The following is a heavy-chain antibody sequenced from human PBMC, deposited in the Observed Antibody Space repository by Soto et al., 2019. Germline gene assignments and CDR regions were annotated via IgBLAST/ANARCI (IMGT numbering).Heavy chain of an antibody. D-gene: IGHD6-19*01. CDR3: ARAVAVPADFDY. V-gene: IGHV1-3*05. CDR1: GYTFTGYA. Sequence: QVQLVQSGAEEKKSGASVKVSCKASGYTFTGYAMHWVRQAPGQRLEWMGWINAGNGNTKYSQKFQGRVTITRDTPARTAYMELSSLRSEDTAVYYCARAVAVPADFDYWGRGTLVTVSS. CDR2: INAGNGNT. J-gene: IGHJ4*02.